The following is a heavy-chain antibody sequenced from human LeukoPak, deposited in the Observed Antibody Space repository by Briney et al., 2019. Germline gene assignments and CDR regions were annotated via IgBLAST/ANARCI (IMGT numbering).Heavy chain of an antibody. J-gene: IGHJ4*02. V-gene: IGHV4-39*07. CDR2: IYYSGST. CDR3: ARELVYYDSSSIDY. D-gene: IGHD3-22*01. CDR1: GGSISSSSYY. Sequence: SETLSLTCTVSGGSISSSSYYWGWIRQPPGKGLEWIGSIYYSGSTYYNPSLKSRVTISVDTSKNQFSLKLSSVTAADTAVYYCARELVYYDSSSIDYWGQGTLVTVSS.